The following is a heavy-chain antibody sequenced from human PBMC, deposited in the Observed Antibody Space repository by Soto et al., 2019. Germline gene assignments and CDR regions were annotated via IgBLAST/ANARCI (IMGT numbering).Heavy chain of an antibody. V-gene: IGHV4-30-4*01. Sequence: QVQLHGSGPGLVEPSQTLSLTCTVSGASITSDKSYCWAWVRQSPEKGLEWIGHIYNGGSTYHNPSLNSRASISVDTSKNQFSLRLNSVSAADTAVYYCTKGPSGYKVDYWGQGILVTVSS. CDR2: IYNGGST. D-gene: IGHD1-1*01. CDR3: TKGPSGYKVDY. CDR1: GASITSDKSY. J-gene: IGHJ4*02.